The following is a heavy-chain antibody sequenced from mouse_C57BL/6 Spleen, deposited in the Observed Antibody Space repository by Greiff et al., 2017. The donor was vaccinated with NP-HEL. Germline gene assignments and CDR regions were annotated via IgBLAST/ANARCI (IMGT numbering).Heavy chain of an antibody. Sequence: QVQLQQSGAELVKPGASVKISCKASGYAFSSYWMNWVKQRPGKGLEWIGQIYPGDGDTNYNGKFKGKATLTADKSSSTAYMQLSSLTSEDSAVYFCARSGRLLLFDYWGQGTTLTVSS. CDR1: GYAFSSYW. D-gene: IGHD2-3*01. V-gene: IGHV1-80*01. CDR2: IYPGDGDT. CDR3: ARSGRLLLFDY. J-gene: IGHJ2*01.